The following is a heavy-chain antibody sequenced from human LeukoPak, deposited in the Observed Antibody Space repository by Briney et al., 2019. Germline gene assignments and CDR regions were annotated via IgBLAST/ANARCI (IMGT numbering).Heavy chain of an antibody. Sequence: PSETLSLTCTVSGYSISSGYYWGWIRQPPGKGLEWIGTIYYSGSTYYNPSLKSRVTISVDTSKNQFSLKLSSVTAADTAVYYCARVVSWQLLDYWGQGTLVTVSS. CDR1: GYSISSGYY. D-gene: IGHD6-6*01. CDR3: ARVVSWQLLDY. V-gene: IGHV4-38-2*02. CDR2: IYYSGST. J-gene: IGHJ4*02.